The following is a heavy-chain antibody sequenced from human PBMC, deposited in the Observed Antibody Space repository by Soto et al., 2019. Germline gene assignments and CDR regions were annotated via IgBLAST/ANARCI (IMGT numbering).Heavy chain of an antibody. CDR3: ARVRAWFGELEPTDY. CDR1: GFTFSSYA. CDR2: ISYDGSNK. V-gene: IGHV3-30-3*01. D-gene: IGHD3-10*01. Sequence: QVQLVESGGGVVQPGRSLRLSCAASGFTFSSYAMHWVRQAPGKGLEWVAVISYDGSNKYYADSVKGRFTISRDNSKNTLDLQMNSLRAEDTAVYYCARVRAWFGELEPTDYWGQGTLVTVSS. J-gene: IGHJ4*02.